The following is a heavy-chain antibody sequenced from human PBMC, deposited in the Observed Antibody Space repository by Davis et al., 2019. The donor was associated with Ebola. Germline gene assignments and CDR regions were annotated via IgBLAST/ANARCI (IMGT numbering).Heavy chain of an antibody. CDR2: ISNTGSTT. Sequence: GESLKISCAASGFTFSDYYMSWIRQAPGKGLEWVSYISNTGSTTYYADSVKGRFTISRDNAKNALYLQMNSLRAEDTAIYYCARDCTGGTCFGDYWGQGALVTVSS. J-gene: IGHJ4*02. CDR1: GFTFSDYY. CDR3: ARDCTGGTCFGDY. D-gene: IGHD2-8*02. V-gene: IGHV3-11*04.